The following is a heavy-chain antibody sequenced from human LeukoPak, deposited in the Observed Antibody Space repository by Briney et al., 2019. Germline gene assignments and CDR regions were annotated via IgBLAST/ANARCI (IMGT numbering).Heavy chain of an antibody. CDR1: GYTFTSYY. J-gene: IGHJ4*02. D-gene: IGHD3-10*01. Sequence: ASVTVSCTASGYTFTSYYMHWVRQAPGQGLEWMGIINPSGGSTSYAQKFQGRVTMTRDTSTSTVYMELSSLRSEDTAVYYCARGSWFGELLSQLEFDYWGQGTLVTVSS. CDR2: INPSGGST. CDR3: ARGSWFGELLSQLEFDY. V-gene: IGHV1-46*01.